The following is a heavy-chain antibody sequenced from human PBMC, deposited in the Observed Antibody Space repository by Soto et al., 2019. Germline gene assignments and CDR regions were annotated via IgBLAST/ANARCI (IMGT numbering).Heavy chain of an antibody. Sequence: GGSLRLSCAASGFPFTSYGMHWVREGPDKGLEWVAIISYDGSDKYYADSVKGRFTISRDNSKNTLYLQMNSLRPEDTALYYCVGGQYYFDYRGQGTLVTVSS. V-gene: IGHV3-30*03. CDR2: ISYDGSDK. J-gene: IGHJ4*02. CDR1: GFPFTSYG. CDR3: VGGQYYFDY. D-gene: IGHD3-10*01.